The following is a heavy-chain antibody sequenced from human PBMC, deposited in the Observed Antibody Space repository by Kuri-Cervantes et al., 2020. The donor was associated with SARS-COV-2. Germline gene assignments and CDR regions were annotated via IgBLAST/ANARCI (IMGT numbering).Heavy chain of an antibody. CDR1: GYTFTSYD. J-gene: IGHJ3*02. V-gene: IGHV1-8*03. CDR3: ARDRGVGVTIFGVVIPREDDAFDI. CDR2: MNPNSGNT. Sequence: ASVKVSCKASGYTFTSYDINWVRQATGQGLEWMGWMNPNSGNTGYAQKFQGRVTITRNTSISTIYMELSSLRSEDTAVYYCARDRGVGVTIFGVVIPREDDAFDIWGQGTMVTVSS. D-gene: IGHD3-3*01.